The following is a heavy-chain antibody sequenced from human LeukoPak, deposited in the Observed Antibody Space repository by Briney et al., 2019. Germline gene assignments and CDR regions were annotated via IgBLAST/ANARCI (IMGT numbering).Heavy chain of an antibody. CDR1: GYTFTSYD. Sequence: ASVKVSCKASGYTFTSYDINWVRQATGQGLEWVGWMNPNSGNTGYAQKFQGRVTMTRNTSISTAYMELSSLRSEDTPGYYCAGGGPSSSWSYYYYYYGMDVWGQGTTVTVSS. J-gene: IGHJ6*02. D-gene: IGHD6-13*01. CDR3: AGGGPSSSWSYYYYYYGMDV. CDR2: MNPNSGNT. V-gene: IGHV1-8*01.